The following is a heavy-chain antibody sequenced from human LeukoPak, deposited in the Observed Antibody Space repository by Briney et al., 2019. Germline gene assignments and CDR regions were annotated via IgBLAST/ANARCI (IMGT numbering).Heavy chain of an antibody. J-gene: IGHJ6*02. CDR2: IYYSGST. D-gene: IGHD6-13*01. CDR3: ARDRGSSRPRYYYYGMDV. V-gene: IGHV4-61*08. Sequence: SETLSLTCTVSGGSISSGGYYWSWIRQHPGKGLEWIGYIYYSGSTNYNPSLKSRVTISVDTSKNQFSLKLSSVTAADTAVYYCARDRGSSRPRYYYYGMDVWGQGTTVTVSS. CDR1: GGSISSGGYY.